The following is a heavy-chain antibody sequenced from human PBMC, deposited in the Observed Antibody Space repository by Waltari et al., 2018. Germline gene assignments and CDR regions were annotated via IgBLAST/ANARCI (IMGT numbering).Heavy chain of an antibody. D-gene: IGHD2-15*01. V-gene: IGHV1-2*06. CDR3: AKTYCSGGSCYDY. J-gene: IGHJ4*02. CDR1: GYTFTGYY. Sequence: QVQLVQSGAGVKKPGASVKVSCKASGYTFTGYYMHWVRQAPGQGLEWMGRINPNSGGTNYAQKFQGRVTRTRDTSISTAYMELSRLRSDDTAVYYCAKTYCSGGSCYDYWGQGTLVTVSS. CDR2: INPNSGGT.